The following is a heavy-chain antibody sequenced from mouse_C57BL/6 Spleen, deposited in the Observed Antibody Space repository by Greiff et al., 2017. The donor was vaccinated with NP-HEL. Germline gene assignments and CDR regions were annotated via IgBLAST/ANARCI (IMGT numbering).Heavy chain of an antibody. CDR3: ARHEDVYYDYDGRQYFDY. CDR2: FYPGSGSI. D-gene: IGHD2-4*01. CDR1: GYTFTEYT. J-gene: IGHJ2*01. V-gene: IGHV1-62-2*01. Sequence: QVQLQQSGAELVKPGASVKLSCKASGYTFTEYTIHWVKQRSGQGLEWIGWFYPGSGSIKYNEKFKDKATLTADKSSSTVDMALSRLTSEDSAVYFCARHEDVYYDYDGRQYFDYWGQGTTLTVSS.